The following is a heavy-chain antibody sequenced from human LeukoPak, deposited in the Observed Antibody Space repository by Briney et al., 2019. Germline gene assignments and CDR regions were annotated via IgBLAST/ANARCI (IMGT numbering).Heavy chain of an antibody. CDR1: GYSISSGYY. J-gene: IGHJ6*03. Sequence: SETLSLTCTVSGYSISSGYYWGWIRQPPGKGLEWIGSIYHSGSTYYNPSLKSRVTISVDTSKTQFSLKVTSVTAADTAVYYCARSFYGDYVISRYYYMDVWGKGTTVTISS. CDR2: IYHSGST. D-gene: IGHD4-17*01. V-gene: IGHV4-38-2*02. CDR3: ARSFYGDYVISRYYYMDV.